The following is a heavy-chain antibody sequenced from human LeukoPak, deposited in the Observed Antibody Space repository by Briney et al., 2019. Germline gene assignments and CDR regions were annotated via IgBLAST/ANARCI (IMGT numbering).Heavy chain of an antibody. D-gene: IGHD1-14*01. J-gene: IGHJ4*02. Sequence: GGSLRLSCEVSGFSFGDYAMYWVRQTPGKGLEWVSGISWNSLNIAYADSVKGRFTISRDNAKNSLFLRMNSLRPEDTALYYCATEHYYWGQGTLVTVSS. CDR1: GFSFGDYA. V-gene: IGHV3-9*01. CDR3: ATEHYY. CDR2: ISWNSLNI.